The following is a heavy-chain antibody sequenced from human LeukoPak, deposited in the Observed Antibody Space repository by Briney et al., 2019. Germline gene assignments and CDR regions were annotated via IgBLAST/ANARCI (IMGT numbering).Heavy chain of an antibody. J-gene: IGHJ4*02. V-gene: IGHV1-69*13. CDR2: IIPIFGTA. D-gene: IGHD5-12*01. Sequence: ASVKVSCKASGGTFSSYAIGWVRQAPGQGLEWMGGIIPIFGTANYAQKFQGRVTITADESTSTAYMGLSSLRSEDTAVYYCARVGYSGYDMWGFSDYWGQGTLVTVSS. CDR1: GGTFSSYA. CDR3: ARVGYSGYDMWGFSDY.